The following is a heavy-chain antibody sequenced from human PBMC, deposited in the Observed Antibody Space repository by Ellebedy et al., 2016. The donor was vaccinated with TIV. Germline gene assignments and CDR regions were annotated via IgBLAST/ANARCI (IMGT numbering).Heavy chain of an antibody. CDR3: ARLTSSGYRDK. V-gene: IGHV4-4*09. D-gene: IGHD3-22*01. CDR1: GDSIRNYY. Sequence: MPSETLSLTCTVSGDSIRNYYWSRIRQPPGKGLEWIGYIFNSENTNYSPSLKSRVTISDDTSKNQFSLTLTSVTAADTAVYYCARLTSSGYRDKWGQGILVTVSS. CDR2: IFNSENT. J-gene: IGHJ4*02.